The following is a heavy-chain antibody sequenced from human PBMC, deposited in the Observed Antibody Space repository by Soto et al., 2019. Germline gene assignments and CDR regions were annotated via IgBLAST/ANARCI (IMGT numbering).Heavy chain of an antibody. CDR3: ARWFDY. J-gene: IGHJ4*02. CDR1: GGSISSGGYS. CDR2: IPHSGST. V-gene: IGHV4-30-2*01. Sequence: SETLSLTCAVSGGSISSGGYSWSWIRQPPGKGLEWIGYIPHSGSTYYNPSLRSRVTISVDRSKNQFSLKLSSVTAADTAVYYCARWFDYWGQGTLVTVSS.